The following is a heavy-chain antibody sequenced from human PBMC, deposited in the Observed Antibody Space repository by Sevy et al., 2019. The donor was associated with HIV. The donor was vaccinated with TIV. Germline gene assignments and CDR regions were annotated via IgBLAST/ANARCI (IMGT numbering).Heavy chain of an antibody. Sequence: GGSLRLSCAASGFNFGSFAMSWVRQAPGKGLEWVSAISGSGGSTYYAYSVKGRFTISRDNSKNTLDLQMNSLRAEDTAIYYCAKDNHYDSRGYYYGMRPSEGAFDIWGQGTMVTVS. V-gene: IGHV3-23*01. CDR1: GFNFGSFA. J-gene: IGHJ3*02. CDR2: ISGSGGST. CDR3: AKDNHYDSRGYYYGMRPSEGAFDI. D-gene: IGHD3-22*01.